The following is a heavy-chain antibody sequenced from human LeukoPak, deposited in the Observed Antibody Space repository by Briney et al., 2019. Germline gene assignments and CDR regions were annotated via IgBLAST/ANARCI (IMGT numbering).Heavy chain of an antibody. J-gene: IGHJ5*02. CDR3: ARHQNFDFWSASYSVEAVSHYKWFDP. CDR2: IDHGGST. CDR1: GGSISSYY. D-gene: IGHD3-3*01. V-gene: IGHV4-59*08. Sequence: SETLSLTCTVSGGSISSYYWSWVRQPPGKRLEWIGNIDHGGSTNYNPSLKSRVTISVDLSKNQFFLRLNSVTAADTAVYHCARHQNFDFWSASYSVEAVSHYKWFDPWGLGTQVIVSS.